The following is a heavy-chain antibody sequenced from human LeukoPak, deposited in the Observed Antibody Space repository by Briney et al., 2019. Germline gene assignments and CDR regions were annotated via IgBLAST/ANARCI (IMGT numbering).Heavy chain of an antibody. J-gene: IGHJ3*02. V-gene: IGHV4-61*02. D-gene: IGHD6-19*01. Sequence: RSSETLSLTCTVSGGSIRSGSYYWSWIRQPAGKEPEWIGRIYPLETTNYNPSLKSRVAISVDTSKNQFSLKLSSVTAADTAVYYCAREIVAGLGVSFDIWGQGTMVTVSS. CDR1: GGSIRSGSYY. CDR3: AREIVAGLGVSFDI. CDR2: IYPLETT.